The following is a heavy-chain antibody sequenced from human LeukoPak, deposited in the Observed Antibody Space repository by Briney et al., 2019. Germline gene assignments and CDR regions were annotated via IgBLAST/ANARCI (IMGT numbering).Heavy chain of an antibody. Sequence: ASVKVSCKASGYTFTSYDINWVRQATGQGLEWMGWMNPNSGKTGYAQKFQGRVTMTRNTSISTAYMELSSLRSEDTAVYYCARTTRSGYYWYFDLWGRGTLVTVSS. CDR2: MNPNSGKT. V-gene: IGHV1-8*01. D-gene: IGHD3-3*01. J-gene: IGHJ2*01. CDR3: ARTTRSGYYWYFDL. CDR1: GYTFTSYD.